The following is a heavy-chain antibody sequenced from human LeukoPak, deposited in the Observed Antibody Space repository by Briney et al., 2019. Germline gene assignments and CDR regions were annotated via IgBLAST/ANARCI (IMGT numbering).Heavy chain of an antibody. CDR1: GGSISSSSYY. CDR2: IYYSGST. CDR3: ARTIAAAAYFDY. V-gene: IGHV4-39*07. D-gene: IGHD6-13*01. Sequence: SETLSLTCTVSGGSISSSSYYWGWIRQPPGKGLEWIGSIYYSGSTYYNPSLKSRVTISVDTSKNQFSLKLSSVTAADTAVYYCARTIAAAAYFDYWGQGTLVTVSS. J-gene: IGHJ4*02.